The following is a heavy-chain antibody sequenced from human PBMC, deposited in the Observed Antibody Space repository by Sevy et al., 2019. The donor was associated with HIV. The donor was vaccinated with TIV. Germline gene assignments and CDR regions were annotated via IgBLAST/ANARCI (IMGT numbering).Heavy chain of an antibody. CDR1: GFTLRNYA. Sequence: GGSLRLSCAASGFTLRNYAMSWVRQAPGKGLEWVSGNSGSGGNSYYADSVKGRFTISRDNSKNTLYLQMNNLRAEDTAVYYCAKVPDSSSWYDQFFFDSWDQGTLVTVSS. J-gene: IGHJ4*02. CDR2: NSGSGGNS. V-gene: IGHV3-23*01. CDR3: AKVPDSSSWYDQFFFDS. D-gene: IGHD6-13*01.